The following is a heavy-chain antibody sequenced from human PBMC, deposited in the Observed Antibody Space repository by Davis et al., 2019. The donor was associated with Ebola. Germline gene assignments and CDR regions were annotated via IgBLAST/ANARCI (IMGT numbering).Heavy chain of an antibody. V-gene: IGHV3-74*01. D-gene: IGHD1-14*01. CDR2: INPEATTT. CDR3: ARGGWEPVDY. J-gene: IGHJ4*02. CDR1: GFTSRSYW. Sequence: PGGSLRLSCEASGFTSRSYWMHWVRQAPGKGLVWVSRINPEATTTNYADSVKGRFPISRDNAKNTLYLQMNSLRDEDTAVYYCARGGWEPVDYWGQGTLVTVSS.